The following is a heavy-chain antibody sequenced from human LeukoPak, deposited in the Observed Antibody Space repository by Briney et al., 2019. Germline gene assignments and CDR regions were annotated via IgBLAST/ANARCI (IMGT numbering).Heavy chain of an antibody. D-gene: IGHD5-18*01. J-gene: IGHJ5*02. CDR1: GFTFSTYS. Sequence: GGSLRLSCAGSGFTFSTYSMNWVRQAPGKGLEWVSSISGSSSYIYYADSVKGRFTISRDSAQNSLYLQMNSLRAEDTAVYYCARGQSYGWFDPWGQGTLVTVSS. V-gene: IGHV3-21*01. CDR3: ARGQSYGWFDP. CDR2: ISGSSSYI.